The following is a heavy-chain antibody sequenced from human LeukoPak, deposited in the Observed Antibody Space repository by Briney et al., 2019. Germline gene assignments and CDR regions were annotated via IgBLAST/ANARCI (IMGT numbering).Heavy chain of an antibody. V-gene: IGHV1-46*01. CDR3: ASSENSSGWTD. J-gene: IGHJ4*02. CDR2: INPSGGST. CDR1: GYTFTSYY. D-gene: IGHD6-19*01. Sequence: GASVNVSCKASGYTFTSYYMHWVRQAPGQGLEWMGIINPSGGSTSYAQKFQGRVTMTRDTSTSTVYMELSSLRSEDTAVYYCASSENSSGWTDWGQGTLVTVSS.